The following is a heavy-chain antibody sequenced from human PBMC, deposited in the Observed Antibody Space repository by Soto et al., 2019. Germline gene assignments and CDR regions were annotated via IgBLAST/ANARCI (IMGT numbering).Heavy chain of an antibody. CDR3: ARGGYQLLYRWFDP. CDR2: IYYSGST. D-gene: IGHD2-2*02. J-gene: IGHJ5*02. V-gene: IGHV4-31*03. Sequence: SATLSLTCTVSGGSISSGGYYWSWIRQHPGKGLEWIGYIYYSGSTYYNPSLKSRVTISVDTSKNQFSLKLSSVTAADTAVYYCARGGYQLLYRWFDPWGQGTLVTVSS. CDR1: GGSISSGGYY.